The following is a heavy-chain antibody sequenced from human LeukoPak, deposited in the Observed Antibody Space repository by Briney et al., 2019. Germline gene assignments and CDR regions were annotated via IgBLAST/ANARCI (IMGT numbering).Heavy chain of an antibody. CDR1: GGSISSGGYS. V-gene: IGHV4-30-2*01. CDR3: ARDTAYGSGSYTPDYYGMDV. J-gene: IGHJ6*04. D-gene: IGHD3-10*01. Sequence: TSETLSLTCAVSGGSISSGGYSWSWIRQPPGKGLGWIGYIYHSGSTYYNPSLKSRVTISVDRSKNQFSLKLSSVTAADTAVYYCARDTAYGSGSYTPDYYGMDVWGKGTTVTVSS. CDR2: IYHSGST.